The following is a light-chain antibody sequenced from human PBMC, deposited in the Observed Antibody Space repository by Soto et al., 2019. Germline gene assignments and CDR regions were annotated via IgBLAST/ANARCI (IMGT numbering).Light chain of an antibody. Sequence: IRMTQPPSSFSASTGDRVTITCRASQGISSYLAWYRQKPGKAPKLLIYAASTLQSGVPSRFSGSGSGTDFTLTISCLQSEDFATYYCQQYYSYPITFGGGTKVDIK. CDR3: QQYYSYPIT. J-gene: IGKJ4*01. CDR2: AAS. CDR1: QGISSY. V-gene: IGKV1-8*01.